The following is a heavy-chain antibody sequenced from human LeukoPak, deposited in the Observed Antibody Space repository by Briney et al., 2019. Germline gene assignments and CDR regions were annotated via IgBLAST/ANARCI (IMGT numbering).Heavy chain of an antibody. V-gene: IGHV1-8*01. CDR1: GYTFTSYD. Sequence: ASVNVSCKASGYTFTSYDINWVRQATGQGLEWMGWMNPNSGNTGYAQKFQGRVTMTRNTSISTAYMELSSLRSEDTAVYYCARGPFGSSSWGFDYWGQGTLVTVSS. CDR3: ARGPFGSSSWGFDY. CDR2: MNPNSGNT. J-gene: IGHJ4*02. D-gene: IGHD6-13*01.